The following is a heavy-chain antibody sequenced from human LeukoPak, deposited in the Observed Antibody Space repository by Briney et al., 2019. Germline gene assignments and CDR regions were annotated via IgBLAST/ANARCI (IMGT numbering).Heavy chain of an antibody. CDR2: ISSSGSTI. CDR1: GFTFSDYY. V-gene: IGHV3-11*01. CDR3: ARGMSIAAVVYYYYYMDV. D-gene: IGHD6-13*01. J-gene: IGHJ6*03. Sequence: PGGSLRLSCAASGFTFSDYYMSWIRQAPGKGLEWVSYISSSGSTIYYADSVKGRFTISRDNAKNSLYLQMNSLRAEDTAVYYCARGMSIAAVVYYYYYMDVWGKGTTVTISS.